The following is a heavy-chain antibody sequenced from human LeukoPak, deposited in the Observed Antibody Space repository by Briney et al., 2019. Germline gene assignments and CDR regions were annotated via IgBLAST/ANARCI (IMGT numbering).Heavy chain of an antibody. D-gene: IGHD6-13*01. CDR1: GFTVSSNY. J-gene: IGHJ5*02. V-gene: IGHV3-53*01. CDR2: IYSGGST. Sequence: GGSLRLCCAASGFTVSSNYMSWVRQAPGKGLEWVSVIYSGGSTNYADSVKGRFTISRDNSKNTLYLQMNSLRAEDTAVYYCARGFDIAAPGSWFDPWGQGTLVTVSS. CDR3: ARGFDIAAPGSWFDP.